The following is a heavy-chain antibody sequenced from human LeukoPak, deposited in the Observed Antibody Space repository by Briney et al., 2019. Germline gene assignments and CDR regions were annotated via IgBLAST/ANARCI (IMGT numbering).Heavy chain of an antibody. Sequence: GASVKVSCKASGGTFSSYAISWVRQAPGQGLEWMGRIIPILGIANYAQKFQGRVTITADKSTSTAYMELSSLRSEDTAVYYCASNTAMVPLDYWGQGTLVTVSS. J-gene: IGHJ4*02. CDR1: GGTFSSYA. D-gene: IGHD5-18*01. V-gene: IGHV1-69*04. CDR2: IIPILGIA. CDR3: ASNTAMVPLDY.